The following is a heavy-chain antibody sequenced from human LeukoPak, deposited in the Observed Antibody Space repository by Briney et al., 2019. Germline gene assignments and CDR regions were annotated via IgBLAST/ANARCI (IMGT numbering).Heavy chain of an antibody. V-gene: IGHV3-23*01. D-gene: IGHD6-6*01. J-gene: IGHJ4*02. CDR1: GFTFSSYA. CDR2: ISGSGGST. CDR3: SHEYSSSFAD. Sequence: PGGSLRLSCAASGFTFSSYAMSRVRQAPGKGLEWVSAISGSGGSTYYADSVKGRFTISRDNSKNTLYLQMNSLKTEDTAVYYCSHEYSSSFADWGQGTLVTVSS.